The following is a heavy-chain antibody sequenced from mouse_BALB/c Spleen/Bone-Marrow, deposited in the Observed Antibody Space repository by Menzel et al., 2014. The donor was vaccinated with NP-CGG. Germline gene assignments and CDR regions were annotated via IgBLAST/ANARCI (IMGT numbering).Heavy chain of an antibody. Sequence: VQLQQSGSVLVRPGTSVKLSCKASGYAFTSSWIHWARQRPGQGLEWIGEIHPNSGNTNYNEKFKRKATLTIDTSSSTAYVDLSSLTSEDSAVYCGARHHRYAYYFDYWGQGTTLTVSS. CDR2: IHPNSGNT. CDR1: GYAFTSSW. V-gene: IGHV1S130*01. D-gene: IGHD2-14*01. CDR3: ARHHRYAYYFDY. J-gene: IGHJ2*01.